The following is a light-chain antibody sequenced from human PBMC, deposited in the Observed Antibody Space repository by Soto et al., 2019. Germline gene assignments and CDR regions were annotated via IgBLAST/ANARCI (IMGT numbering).Light chain of an antibody. J-gene: IGKJ5*01. CDR2: DAS. CDR3: QQRSNWPPPT. CDR1: QSVSSY. Sequence: EIVLTQSPATLSLSPGGRATLCCRASQSVSSYLAWYQQKPGQAPRLLIYDASNRATGIPARFSGSGSGTDFTLTISSLEPEDFAVYYCQQRSNWPPPTFGQGTRLEIK. V-gene: IGKV3-11*01.